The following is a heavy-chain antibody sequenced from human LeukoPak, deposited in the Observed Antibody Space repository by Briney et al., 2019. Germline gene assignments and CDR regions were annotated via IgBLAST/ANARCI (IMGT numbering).Heavy chain of an antibody. D-gene: IGHD6-6*01. V-gene: IGHV3-23*01. J-gene: IGHJ4*02. Sequence: GSLRLSCAASGFTFSSYAMSWVRQAPGKGLEWVSAISGSGGSTYYADSVKGRFTISRDNSKNTLYLQMNILRAEDTAVYYCAKDRIGSSSEFDYWGQGTLVTVSS. CDR3: AKDRIGSSSEFDY. CDR2: ISGSGGST. CDR1: GFTFSSYA.